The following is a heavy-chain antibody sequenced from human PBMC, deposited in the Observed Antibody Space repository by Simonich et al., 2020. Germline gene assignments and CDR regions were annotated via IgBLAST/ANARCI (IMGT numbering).Heavy chain of an antibody. CDR1: GGSFSGYY. Sequence: QVQLQQWGAGLLKPSETLSLTCAVYGGSFSGYYWSWIRQPPGKGLEWIGEINHSERPNYNQSLKSRVTISVDTSKNQFSLKLSSVTAADTAVYYCARPLGIVWAFDIWGQGTMVTVSS. J-gene: IGHJ3*02. D-gene: IGHD3-16*01. CDR2: INHSERP. CDR3: ARPLGIVWAFDI. V-gene: IGHV4-34*01.